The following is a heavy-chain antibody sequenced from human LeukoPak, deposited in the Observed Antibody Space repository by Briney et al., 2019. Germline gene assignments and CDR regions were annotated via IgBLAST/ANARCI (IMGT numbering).Heavy chain of an antibody. D-gene: IGHD6-13*01. CDR2: IYSGGST. V-gene: IGHV3-53*04. CDR3: ARDFLAAAATIDY. J-gene: IGHJ4*02. CDR1: GFTVSSNY. Sequence: GGSLRLSCAASGFTVSSNYMSWVRQAPGKGLEWVSVIYSGGSTYYADSVKGRFTISRHNSKNTLYLQMNSLRAEDTAVYYCARDFLAAAATIDYWGQGTLVTVSS.